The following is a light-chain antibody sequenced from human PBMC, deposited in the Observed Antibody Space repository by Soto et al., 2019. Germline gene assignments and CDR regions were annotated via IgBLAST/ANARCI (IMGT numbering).Light chain of an antibody. V-gene: IGKV1-16*01. J-gene: IGKJ1*01. CDR1: QGISSY. Sequence: DIQLTQSPSSLSASVGDRVTITCRVSQGISSYLNWYRQKPGKAPKLLIYAASSLQSGVPSRFSGSGSGTEFTLTISSLQPDDFATYYCQHYNSYSEAFGQGTKVDIK. CDR3: QHYNSYSEA. CDR2: AAS.